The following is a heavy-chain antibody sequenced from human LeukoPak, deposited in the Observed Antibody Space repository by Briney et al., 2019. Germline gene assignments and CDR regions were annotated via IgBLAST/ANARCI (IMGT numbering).Heavy chain of an antibody. CDR1: GYSFTSYW. D-gene: IGHD3-22*01. J-gene: IGHJ4*02. CDR3: ARMHDSSGLSPGY. CDR2: IYPGDSDT. V-gene: IGHV5-51*01. Sequence: GESLKISCKGPGYSFTSYWIGWVRQMPGKGLEWMGIIYPGDSDTRYSPSFQGQVTISADKSISTAYLQWSSLKASDTAMYYCARMHDSSGLSPGYWGQGTLVTVSS.